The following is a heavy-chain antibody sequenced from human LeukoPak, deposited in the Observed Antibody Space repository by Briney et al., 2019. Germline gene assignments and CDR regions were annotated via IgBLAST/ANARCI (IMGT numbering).Heavy chain of an antibody. J-gene: IGHJ4*02. CDR2: ISSSSYI. CDR1: GFTFSSYS. D-gene: IGHD2-15*01. Sequence: GGSLRLSCAASGFTFSSYSMNWVRQAPGKVLEWVSSISSSSYIYYADSVKGRFAISRDNAKNSLYLQMNSLRAEDTAVYYCAGGSPTETLDYWGQGTLVTVSS. V-gene: IGHV3-21*01. CDR3: AGGSPTETLDY.